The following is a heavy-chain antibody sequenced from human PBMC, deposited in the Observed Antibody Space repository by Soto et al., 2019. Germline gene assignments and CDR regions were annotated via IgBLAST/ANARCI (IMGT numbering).Heavy chain of an antibody. Sequence: QVELVESGGGVVQPGRSLRLSCAASGFTFSSYGMHWVRQAPGKGLEWVAVISYDASNNYYAASVKGRFTISKDNSKNTLYLQINGLRAEDTAVYYCAKDRYGSEAPYHYYYGMDVWGQGTTVTVSS. CDR1: GFTFSSYG. J-gene: IGHJ6*02. D-gene: IGHD3-10*01. V-gene: IGHV3-30*18. CDR2: ISYDASNN. CDR3: AKDRYGSEAPYHYYYGMDV.